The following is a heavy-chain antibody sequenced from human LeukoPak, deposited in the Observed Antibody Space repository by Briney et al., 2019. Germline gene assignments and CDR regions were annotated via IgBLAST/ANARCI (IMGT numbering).Heavy chain of an antibody. CDR2: IYHSGST. J-gene: IGHJ3*02. Sequence: SETLSLTCTVSGGSISSSSYYWGWIRQPPGKGLEWIGSIYHSGSTYYNPSLRSRVTISVDTSKNQFSLKLSSVTAADTAVYYCARPDYYDSSGQGAFDIWGQGTMVTVSS. CDR3: ARPDYYDSSGQGAFDI. V-gene: IGHV4-39*07. CDR1: GGSISSSSYY. D-gene: IGHD3-22*01.